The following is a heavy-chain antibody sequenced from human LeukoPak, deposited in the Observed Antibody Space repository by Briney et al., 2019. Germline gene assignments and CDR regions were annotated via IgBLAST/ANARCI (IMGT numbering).Heavy chain of an antibody. V-gene: IGHV1-8*01. CDR2: MNPNSGNT. CDR1: GYTFTSYD. Sequence: GASVKVSCKASGYTFTSYDINWVRQATGQGLEWMGWMNPNSGNTGYAQKFQGRVTMTRNTSISTAYMELSSLRSEDTAVYYCARLSHRIAVAGPLGFDIWGQGTMVTVSS. CDR3: ARLSHRIAVAGPLGFDI. J-gene: IGHJ3*02. D-gene: IGHD6-19*01.